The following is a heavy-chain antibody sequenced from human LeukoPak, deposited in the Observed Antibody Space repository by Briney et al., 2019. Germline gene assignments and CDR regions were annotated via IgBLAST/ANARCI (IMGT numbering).Heavy chain of an antibody. D-gene: IGHD3-16*01. V-gene: IGHV4-59*01. CDR1: GGSISNYY. J-gene: IGHJ6*02. Sequence: SETLSLTCTVSGGSISNYYWSWIRQPPGKGLEWIGYVYYSGSTNYNPSLRSRVTISVDTSKNQFSLKLSSVTAADTAVFYCARAWGSSSFYTGVMDVWGQGTTVTVSS. CDR3: ARAWGSSSFYTGVMDV. CDR2: VYYSGST.